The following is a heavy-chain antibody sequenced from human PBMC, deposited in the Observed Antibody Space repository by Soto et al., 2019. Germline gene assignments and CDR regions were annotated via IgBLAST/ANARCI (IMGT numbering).Heavy chain of an antibody. V-gene: IGHV3-7*01. J-gene: IGHJ4*02. CDR1: GLSFSDFW. Sequence: GGSLRLSCAASGLSFSDFWMNWVRQAPGKGLEWVAYISSDGRETNHVDSLKGRFTISRDNARDTLYLQMNSLSVEDTAVYYCATLSAPVDFWGQGTLVTVSS. D-gene: IGHD6-6*01. CDR2: ISSDGRET. CDR3: ATLSAPVDF.